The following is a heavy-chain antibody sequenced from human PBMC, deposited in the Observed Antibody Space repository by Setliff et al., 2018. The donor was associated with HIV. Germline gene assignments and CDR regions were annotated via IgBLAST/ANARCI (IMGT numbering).Heavy chain of an antibody. CDR3: ARLIPSAYFGPRQDAFDV. Sequence: SVKVSCKASGGTFESYAISWVRQAPGQGLEWMGKIIPIFDTTIYAEKFQGRITISADKSTATAYLELNSLRSEDSAIYYCARLIPSAYFGPRQDAFDVWGQGARVTVSS. V-gene: IGHV1-69*06. CDR2: IIPIFDTT. D-gene: IGHD2-21*01. CDR1: GGTFESYA. J-gene: IGHJ3*01.